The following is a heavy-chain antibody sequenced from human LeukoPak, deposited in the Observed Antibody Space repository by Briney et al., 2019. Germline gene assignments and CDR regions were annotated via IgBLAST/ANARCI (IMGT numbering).Heavy chain of an antibody. CDR3: AKDGGNGSGLDY. V-gene: IGHV3-30*18. J-gene: IGHJ4*02. CDR1: GFTFSDYY. D-gene: IGHD3-10*01. Sequence: GGSLRLSCAASGFTFSDYYMSWIRQAPGKGLEWVAVISYDGSNKYYADSVKGRFTISRDNSKNTLYLQMNSLRAEDTAVYYCAKDGGNGSGLDYWGQGTLVTVSS. CDR2: ISYDGSNK.